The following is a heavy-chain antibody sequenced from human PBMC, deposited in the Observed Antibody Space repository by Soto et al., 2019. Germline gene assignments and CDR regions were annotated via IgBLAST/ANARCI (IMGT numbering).Heavy chain of an antibody. CDR3: ASLAVYYYYYYMDV. Sequence: GGSLRLSCAASGFTFSSYAMSWVRQAPGKGLEWVSAISGSGGSTYYADSVKGRFTISRDNSKNTLYLQMNSLRAEDTAVYYCASLAVYYYYYYMDVWGKGTTVTVSS. CDR1: GFTFSSYA. CDR2: ISGSGGST. V-gene: IGHV3-23*01. J-gene: IGHJ6*03.